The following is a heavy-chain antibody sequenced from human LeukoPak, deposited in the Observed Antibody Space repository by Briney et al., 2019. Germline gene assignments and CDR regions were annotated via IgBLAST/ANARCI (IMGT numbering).Heavy chain of an antibody. Sequence: PSETLSLTCTVSGGSISSYYWSWIRQPAGKGLEWIGRIYTSGSTNYNPSLKSRVTISVDTSKNQFSLKLSSVTAADTAVYYCARSGTYYYYYYMDVWGKRTTVTLSS. CDR2: IYTSGST. CDR1: GGSISSYY. J-gene: IGHJ6*03. V-gene: IGHV4-4*07. D-gene: IGHD1-1*01. CDR3: ARSGTYYYYYYMDV.